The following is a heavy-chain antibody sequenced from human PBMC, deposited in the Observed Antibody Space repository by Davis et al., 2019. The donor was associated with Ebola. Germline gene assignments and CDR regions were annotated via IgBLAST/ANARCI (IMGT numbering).Heavy chain of an antibody. D-gene: IGHD3/OR15-3a*01. V-gene: IGHV3-7*03. CDR3: ARVWTYHSTAFDI. CDR2: IKQDGNEQ. Sequence: GGSLRLSCAASGFTFSNYCMSWVRQAPGKGLEWVANIKQDGNEQFYVDSVKGRFTISRDNAKNSLFLHLNSLRAEDTAVYYCARVWTYHSTAFDIWGQGTLVTVSS. CDR1: GFTFSNYC. J-gene: IGHJ3*02.